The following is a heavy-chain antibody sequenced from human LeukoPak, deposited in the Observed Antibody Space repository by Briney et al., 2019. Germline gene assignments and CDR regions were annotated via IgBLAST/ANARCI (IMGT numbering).Heavy chain of an antibody. CDR3: AKGIYSSGWSYFDY. V-gene: IGHV3-23*01. CDR2: LSGSGITT. CDR1: RLTFSYSA. Sequence: PGGTLRLSCAASRLTFSYSAMSWVRQAPGKGLEWVSTLSGSGITTYYADSVKGRFTISRDNSKNTLYLQMNSLRAEDTAVYYCAKGIYSSGWSYFDYWGHGTLVTVSS. D-gene: IGHD6-19*01. J-gene: IGHJ4*01.